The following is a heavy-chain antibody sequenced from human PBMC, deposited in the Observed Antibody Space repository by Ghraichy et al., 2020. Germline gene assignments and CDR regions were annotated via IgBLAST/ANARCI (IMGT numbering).Heavy chain of an antibody. CDR1: GYTFTSYY. J-gene: IGHJ4*02. CDR3: ARDQGVSSGAYYYGSGSRIDY. CDR2: INPSGGST. V-gene: IGHV1-46*01. Sequence: ASVKVSCKASGYTFTSYYMHWVRQAPGQGLEWMGIINPSGGSTSYAQKFQGRVTMTRDTSTSTVYMELSSLRSEDTAVYYCARDQGVSSGAYYYGSGSRIDYWGQGTLVTVSS. D-gene: IGHD3-10*01.